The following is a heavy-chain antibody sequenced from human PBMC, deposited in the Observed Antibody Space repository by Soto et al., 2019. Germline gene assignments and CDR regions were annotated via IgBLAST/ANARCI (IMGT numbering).Heavy chain of an antibody. CDR1: GGTLSNYA. V-gene: IGHV1-69*01. CDR3: ARVRPTDYVGNYNNGMDG. CDR2: IIPIFNTA. J-gene: IGHJ6*02. Sequence: QVQLVQSGSEVKKPGSSVKVSCKASGGTLSNYAFTWVRQAPGQGLEWMGGIIPIFNTANYAQKFQGRVTITADESTSTAYMEVNILRSEDTAVYYCARVRPTDYVGNYNNGMDGWCQGTTVTVS. D-gene: IGHD3-16*01.